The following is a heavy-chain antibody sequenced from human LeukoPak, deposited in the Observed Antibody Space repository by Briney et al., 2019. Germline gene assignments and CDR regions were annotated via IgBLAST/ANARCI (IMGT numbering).Heavy chain of an antibody. V-gene: IGHV4-34*01. J-gene: IGHJ4*02. CDR1: GGSFSGYY. D-gene: IGHD6-13*01. Sequence: SETLSLTCAVYGGSFSGYYWSWIRQPPGKGLEWIGEINHSGSTNYNPSLKSRVTISVDTSKNQFSLKLSSVTAADTAVYYCARGAIAAANPKFDYWGQGTLVTVSS. CDR3: ARGAIAAANPKFDY. CDR2: INHSGST.